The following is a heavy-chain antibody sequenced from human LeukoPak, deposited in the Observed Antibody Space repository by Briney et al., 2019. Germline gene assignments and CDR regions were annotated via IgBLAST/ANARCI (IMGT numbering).Heavy chain of an antibody. CDR1: GGSISSDY. CDR3: ARLLGWSGPINWFDP. V-gene: IGHV4-59*08. Sequence: SVTLSLTCTVSGGSISSDYWSWIRQPPGKGLEWIGYVYYSGITNYNPSLKSRVTISVGTSKNHFSLKLTSVTAADTAVYYCARLLGWSGPINWFDPWGRGTLVTVSS. CDR2: VYYSGIT. D-gene: IGHD3-3*01. J-gene: IGHJ5*02.